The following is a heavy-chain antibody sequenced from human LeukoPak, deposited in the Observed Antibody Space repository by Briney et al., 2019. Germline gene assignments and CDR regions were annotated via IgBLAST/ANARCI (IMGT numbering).Heavy chain of an antibody. CDR1: GGSFSGYY. D-gene: IGHD3-10*01. V-gene: IGHV4-34*01. Sequence: KPSETLSLTCAVYGGSFSGYYWSWIRQPPGKGLEWLGEINHSGSTNYNPSLKSRVTISVDTSKNQFSLKLSSVTAADTAVYYCARGKTMVRGVIARPYYYYYMDVWGKGTTVTVSS. CDR2: INHSGST. J-gene: IGHJ6*03. CDR3: ARGKTMVRGVIARPYYYYYMDV.